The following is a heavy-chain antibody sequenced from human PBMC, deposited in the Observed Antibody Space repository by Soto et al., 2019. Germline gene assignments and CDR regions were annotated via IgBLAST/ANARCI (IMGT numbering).Heavy chain of an antibody. CDR3: ARGPPMATITFFAY. D-gene: IGHD5-12*01. Sequence: EVQLVESGGGLVKPGGSLRLSCAASGFPFSSYSMNWVRQAPGKGLEWVSSISSSSYIYYADSLQGRFTISRDNAKNSLYLQMNSLRAEDTAVYYCARGPPMATITFFAYWGPGTLVTVSS. V-gene: IGHV3-21*01. CDR1: GFPFSSYS. J-gene: IGHJ4*02. CDR2: ISSSSYI.